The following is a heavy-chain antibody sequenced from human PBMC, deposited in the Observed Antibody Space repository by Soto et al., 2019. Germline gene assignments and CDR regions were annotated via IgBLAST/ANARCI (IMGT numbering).Heavy chain of an antibody. J-gene: IGHJ6*02. CDR2: IWYDGSNK. CDR1: GFTFSSYG. D-gene: IGHD2-2*01. Sequence: GSLRLSCAASGFTFSSYGMHWVRQAPGKGLEWVAVIWYDGSNKYYADSVKGRFTISRDNSKNTLYLQMNSLRAEDTAVYYCARDDQLHYYYYYGMDVWGQGTTVTVSS. CDR3: ARDDQLHYYYYYGMDV. V-gene: IGHV3-33*01.